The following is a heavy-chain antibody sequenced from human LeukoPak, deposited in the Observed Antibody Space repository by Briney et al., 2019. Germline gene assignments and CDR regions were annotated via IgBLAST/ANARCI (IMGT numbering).Heavy chain of an antibody. Sequence: ASVKVSCKVSGATLSKLSMHWVRQAPGKGLEWMGGFDPEDGETIYAQKFQGRVTMTEDTSTDTAYMELSSLRSEDTAVYYCATPGSPYDILTGYYPKPFDYWGQGTLVTVSS. V-gene: IGHV1-24*01. J-gene: IGHJ4*02. D-gene: IGHD3-9*01. CDR3: ATPGSPYDILTGYYPKPFDY. CDR2: FDPEDGET. CDR1: GATLSKLS.